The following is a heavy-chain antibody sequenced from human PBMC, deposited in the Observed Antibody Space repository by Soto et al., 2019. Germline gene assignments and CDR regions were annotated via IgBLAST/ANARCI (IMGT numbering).Heavy chain of an antibody. CDR3: ARDSSLVLTFHWNFDL. CDR2: ISYDGSNT. V-gene: IGHV3-33*01. CDR1: GFTFSSFG. Sequence: QVQLVESGGGVVQPWRSLRLSCAASGFTFSSFGMHWVRQAPGKGLEWVAVISYDGSNTYYADFVKGRFTVSRDNSENTLYLQINSLRAEDTAVYYCARDSSLVLTFHWNFDLWGRDTLVTAAS. D-gene: IGHD3-22*01. J-gene: IGHJ2*01.